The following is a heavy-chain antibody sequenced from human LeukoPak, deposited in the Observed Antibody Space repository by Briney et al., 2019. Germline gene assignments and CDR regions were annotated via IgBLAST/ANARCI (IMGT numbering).Heavy chain of an antibody. CDR3: AKDSRPRFDTSGWYSFDY. CDR1: GLTFDDYA. CDR2: TSWNSGTI. D-gene: IGHD6-19*01. V-gene: IGHV3-9*03. Sequence: PGRSLRLSCAASGLTFDDYAMHWVRQAPGKGLEWVAGTSWNSGTIAYGDSVKGRFTISRDNAKDYLWLQMNSLRAEDMALYYCAKDSRPRFDTSGWYSFDYWGQGTLVTVSS. J-gene: IGHJ4*02.